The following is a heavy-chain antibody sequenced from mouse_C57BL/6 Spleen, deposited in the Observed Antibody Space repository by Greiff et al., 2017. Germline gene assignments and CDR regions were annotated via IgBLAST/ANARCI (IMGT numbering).Heavy chain of an antibody. D-gene: IGHD2-3*01. CDR2: IYWDDDK. V-gene: IGHV8-12*01. J-gene: IGHJ4*01. CDR1: GFSLSTSGMG. Sequence: QVTLKESGPGILQSSQTLSLTCSFSGFSLSTSGMGVSWIRQPSGKGLEWLAHIYWDDDKRYNPSLKSRPTISKDTSRNQVFSKVTSVDTADTATYYGARSDGYYDAMDYWGQGTSVTVAS. CDR3: ARSDGYYDAMDY.